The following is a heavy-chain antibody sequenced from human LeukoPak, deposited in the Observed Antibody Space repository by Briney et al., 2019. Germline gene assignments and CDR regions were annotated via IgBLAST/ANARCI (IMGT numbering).Heavy chain of an antibody. Sequence: TSETLSLTCTVSGGSISSNSYYWGWIRQPPGKGLEWIGSIYYSGITYYNPSLKSRVTISVDTSKNQFSLKLSSVTAADTAVYYCASWGAAHHYFDSWGRGTLVTVS. CDR3: ASWGAAHHYFDS. CDR1: GGSISSNSYY. J-gene: IGHJ4*02. D-gene: IGHD1-26*01. V-gene: IGHV4-39*01. CDR2: IYYSGIT.